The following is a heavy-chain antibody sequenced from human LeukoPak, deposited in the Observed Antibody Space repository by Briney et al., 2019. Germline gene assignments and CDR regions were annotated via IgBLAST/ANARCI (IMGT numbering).Heavy chain of an antibody. CDR3: ARDGYEFWSGHYHGAYFDY. V-gene: IGHV3-7*03. D-gene: IGHD3-3*01. CDR2: IKKDGSEK. Sequence: GGSLRLSCATSGFSFSSFWMSWVRQAPGKGLEWVANIKKDGSEKYYVDSVKGRFTISRDNVKNSLYLQMNSLRAEDTGVYYCARDGYEFWSGHYHGAYFDYWGQGTLVTVSS. J-gene: IGHJ4*02. CDR1: GFSFSSFW.